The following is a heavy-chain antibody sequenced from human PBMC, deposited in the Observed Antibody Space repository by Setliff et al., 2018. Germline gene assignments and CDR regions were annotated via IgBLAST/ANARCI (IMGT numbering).Heavy chain of an antibody. CDR3: ARDSPEMVAPPAAHCFDP. J-gene: IGHJ5*02. CDR2: TIPIFGTT. V-gene: IGHV1-69*05. D-gene: IGHD2-15*01. CDR1: GGTFSSYG. Sequence: SVKVSCKASGGTFSSYGISWVRQAPGQGLEWMGGTIPIFGTTNYAQKFQGRVTIITDESTSTAYMELSSLRFEDTAVYYCARDSPEMVAPPAAHCFDPWGQGTLVTVSS.